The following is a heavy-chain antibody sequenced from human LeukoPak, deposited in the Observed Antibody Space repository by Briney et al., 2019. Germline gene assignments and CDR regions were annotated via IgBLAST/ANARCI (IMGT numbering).Heavy chain of an antibody. J-gene: IGHJ4*02. D-gene: IGHD1-26*01. Sequence: ASVKVSCKASGYTFTGYYIHWVRQAPGQGLEWMGWINPNSGGTNYAQKFQGRVTVTRDTSISTAYMELSRLRSDDTAVYYCARDQDGGGSNYYWGQGTLVTVSP. CDR2: INPNSGGT. CDR1: GYTFTGYY. V-gene: IGHV1-2*02. CDR3: ARDQDGGGSNYY.